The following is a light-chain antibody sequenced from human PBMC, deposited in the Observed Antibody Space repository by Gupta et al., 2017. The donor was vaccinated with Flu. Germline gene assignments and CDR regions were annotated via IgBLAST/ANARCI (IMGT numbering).Light chain of an antibody. J-gene: IGLJ3*02. CDR3: GTWDNSLRAWV. CDR1: SSNIEKNY. V-gene: IGLV1-51*02. Sequence: SSSNIEKNYVSCYQQFPGTAPKLLIYETDKRPSGIPDRFSGSKSDSSATLDIIGLQTGDEADFYCGTWDNSLRAWVFGGGTTLTVL. CDR2: ETD.